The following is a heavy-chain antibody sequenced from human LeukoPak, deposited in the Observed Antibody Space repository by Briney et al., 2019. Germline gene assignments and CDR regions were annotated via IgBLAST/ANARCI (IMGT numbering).Heavy chain of an antibody. CDR2: IIPIFGTA. J-gene: IGHJ3*02. CDR1: GATFSSYA. CDR3: ASLHSGSYADAFDI. Sequence: SVKVSCKGTGATFSSYAISWVRHAPGQGLEWMGRIIPIFGTANYAQKFQGRVTITTDESTSTAYMELSSLRSEDTAVYYCASLHSGSYADAFDIWGQGTMVTVFS. V-gene: IGHV1-69*05. D-gene: IGHD1-26*01.